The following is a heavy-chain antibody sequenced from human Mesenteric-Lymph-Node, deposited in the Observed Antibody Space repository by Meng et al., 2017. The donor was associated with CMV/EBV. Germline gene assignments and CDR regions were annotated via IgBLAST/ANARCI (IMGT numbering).Heavy chain of an antibody. CDR1: GDGVSSNSAA. V-gene: IGHV6-1*01. Sequence: SETLSLTCGISGDGVSSNSAAWNWIRQSPSRGLEWLGRTYYRSKWYDDFAISVKSRITINPDTSRNQFSLQLNSVTPEDTAVYYCAKSPGDTLYYFHYWGQGTLVTVSS. CDR3: AKSPGDTLYYFHY. CDR2: TYYRSKWYD. D-gene: IGHD7-27*01. J-gene: IGHJ4*02.